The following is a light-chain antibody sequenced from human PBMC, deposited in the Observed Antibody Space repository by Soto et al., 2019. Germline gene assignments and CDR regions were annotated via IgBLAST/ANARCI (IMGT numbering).Light chain of an antibody. CDR3: QQRSNSLT. J-gene: IGKJ5*01. Sequence: EIVLTQSPGTLSLSPGERATLSCRASQSVTSSYLAWYQQKPGQAPRLLIYDASSRATGISARFSGSGSGTDFTLTISSLEPEDFAVYYCQQRSNSLTFGQGTRLEI. CDR2: DAS. V-gene: IGKV3D-20*02. CDR1: QSVTSSY.